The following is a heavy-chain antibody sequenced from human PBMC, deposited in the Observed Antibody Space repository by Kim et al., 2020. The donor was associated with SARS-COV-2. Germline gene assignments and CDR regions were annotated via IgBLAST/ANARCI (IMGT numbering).Heavy chain of an antibody. J-gene: IGHJ4*02. D-gene: IGHD6-19*01. CDR3: ASLHRSSGRGNY. V-gene: IGHV4-39*01. Sequence: YSNPYLKSGVTISVDTSKTQFSLKLSSVTAADTAVYYCASLHRSSGRGNYWGQGTLVTVSS.